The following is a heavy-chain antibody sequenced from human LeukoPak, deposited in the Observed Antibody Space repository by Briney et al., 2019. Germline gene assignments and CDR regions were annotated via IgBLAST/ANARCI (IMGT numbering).Heavy chain of an antibody. Sequence: PSETLSLTCAVYGGSFSGYYWSWIRQPPGKGLEWIGEINHSGSTNYNPSLKSRVTISVDTSKSQFSLKLSSVTAADTAVYYCARGFIVGATSYYYYYMDVWGKGTTVTVSS. CDR2: INHSGST. CDR3: ARGFIVGATSYYYYYMDV. D-gene: IGHD1-26*01. J-gene: IGHJ6*03. CDR1: GGSFSGYY. V-gene: IGHV4-34*01.